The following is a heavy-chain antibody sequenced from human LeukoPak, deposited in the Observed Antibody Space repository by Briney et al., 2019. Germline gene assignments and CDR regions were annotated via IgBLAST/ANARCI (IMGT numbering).Heavy chain of an antibody. CDR3: ARDSLTGHDAFDI. Sequence: PGGSLRLSCAASGFTFSIHALHWVRQAPGKGLEWVTVISYHGTNEYYADSVKGRFTISRDNSKNTLYLQMNSLTAEDTAVYYCARDSLTGHDAFDIWGQGTMVTVSS. J-gene: IGHJ3*02. CDR2: ISYHGTNE. CDR1: GFTFSIHA. D-gene: IGHD3-9*01. V-gene: IGHV3-30-3*01.